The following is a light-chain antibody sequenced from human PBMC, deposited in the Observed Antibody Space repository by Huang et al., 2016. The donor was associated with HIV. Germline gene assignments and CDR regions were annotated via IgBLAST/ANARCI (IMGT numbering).Light chain of an antibody. J-gene: IGKJ1*01. CDR2: GVS. Sequence: EIVMTQSPATLSVSPGERVNLSCRASQSLSSQLAWYQQKRGQAPRLLIDGVSTRATDIPARFSGSGSGTDFTLTINSLQSEDFATYYCQQYNDWPLTFGQGTEVEIK. V-gene: IGKV3-15*01. CDR1: QSLSSQ. CDR3: QQYNDWPLT.